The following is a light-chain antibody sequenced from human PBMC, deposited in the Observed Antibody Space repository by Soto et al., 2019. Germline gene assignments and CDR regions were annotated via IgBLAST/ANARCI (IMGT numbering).Light chain of an antibody. Sequence: DIQLTQSPSSLSASVGDTVTITCRASHDIRIYLAWFQQKPGKAPQSLIYAASSLQSGVPSKFSGSSSGTDFTLTINNLQPEDFATYYCQQYSRSPLTFGGGTKVEIK. J-gene: IGKJ4*01. CDR2: AAS. CDR3: QQYSRSPLT. V-gene: IGKV1-16*02. CDR1: HDIRIY.